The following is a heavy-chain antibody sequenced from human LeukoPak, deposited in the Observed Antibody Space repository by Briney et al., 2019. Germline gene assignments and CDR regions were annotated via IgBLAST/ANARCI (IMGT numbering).Heavy chain of an antibody. D-gene: IGHD3-16*01. CDR3: ASRWGYSFDH. CDR1: GFTVSSNY. J-gene: IGHJ4*02. CDR2: ISDSGGTT. Sequence: QAGGSLRLSCAASGFTVSSNYMSWVRQAPGKGLEWVSVISDSGGTTYYADSVKGRFTISRDNSKNTLYLQMNSLRAEDTAIYYCASRWGYSFDHWGQGTLVTVSS. V-gene: IGHV3-53*01.